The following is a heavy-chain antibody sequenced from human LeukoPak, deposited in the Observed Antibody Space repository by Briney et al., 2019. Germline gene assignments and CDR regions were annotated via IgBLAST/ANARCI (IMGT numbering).Heavy chain of an antibody. J-gene: IGHJ5*02. D-gene: IGHD2-15*01. Sequence: SETLSLTCTVSGYSISSGYYWGWIRQPPGKGLEWIGSIYHSGSTYYNPSLKSRVTISVDTSKNQFSLKLSSVTAADTAVYYCARGVVNCFDPWGQGTLVTVSS. CDR2: IYHSGST. CDR3: ARGVVNCFDP. CDR1: GYSISSGYY. V-gene: IGHV4-38-2*02.